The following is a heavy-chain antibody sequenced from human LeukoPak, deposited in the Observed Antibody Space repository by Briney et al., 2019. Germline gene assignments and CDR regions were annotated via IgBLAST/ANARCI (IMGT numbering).Heavy chain of an antibody. CDR1: GFSFSDYG. Sequence: GGSLRLSCVASGFSFSDYGMNWVRQAPGKGLEWVSYISSSGNTIYYADSVKGRFTISRDNAKNSLYLQMNSLRAEDTAVYYCARDRLLGAITAYYFDYWGQGTLVTVSS. J-gene: IGHJ4*02. V-gene: IGHV3-48*04. D-gene: IGHD3-22*01. CDR3: ARDRLLGAITAYYFDY. CDR2: ISSSGNTI.